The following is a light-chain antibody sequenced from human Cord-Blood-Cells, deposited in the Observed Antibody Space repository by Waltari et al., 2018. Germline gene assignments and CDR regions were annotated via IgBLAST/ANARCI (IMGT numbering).Light chain of an antibody. Sequence: EIVMTQSPATLSVSPGERATLSCRASQSVSSNLAWYQQNPGQAPRLLIYGASTRATGIPARFSGSGSGTEFTLTISSLQSEDFAVYYCQQYNNFSITFGQGTRLEIK. CDR1: QSVSSN. V-gene: IGKV3-15*01. CDR3: QQYNNFSIT. J-gene: IGKJ5*01. CDR2: GAS.